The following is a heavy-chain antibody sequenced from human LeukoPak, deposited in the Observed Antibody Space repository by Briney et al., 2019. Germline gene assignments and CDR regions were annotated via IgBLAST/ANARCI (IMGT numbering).Heavy chain of an antibody. V-gene: IGHV4-34*01. CDR3: ARRYCGGDCYSCDY. Sequence: SETLSLTCAVYGGSFSGYYWSWIRQPPGKGLEWIGEINHSGSTNYNPSLKSRVTISVDTSKNQFSLKLSSVTAADTAVYYCARRYCGGDCYSCDYWGQGTLVTVSS. J-gene: IGHJ4*02. CDR2: INHSGST. D-gene: IGHD2-21*02. CDR1: GGSFSGYY.